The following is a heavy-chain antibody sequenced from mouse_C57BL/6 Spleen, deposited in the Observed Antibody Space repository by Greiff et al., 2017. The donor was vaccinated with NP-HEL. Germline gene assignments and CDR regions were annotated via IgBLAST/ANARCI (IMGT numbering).Heavy chain of an antibody. V-gene: IGHV1-61*01. CDR2: IYPSDSET. CDR1: GYTFTSYW. J-gene: IGHJ2*01. Sequence: VQLQQPGAELVRPGSSVKLSCKASGYTFTSYWMDWVKQRPGQGLEWIGNIYPSDSETHYNQKFKDKATLTVDKSSSTAYMQLSSLTSEDSAVYYCARSGSGYDYWGQGTTLTVSS. CDR3: ARSGSGYDY. D-gene: IGHD3-2*02.